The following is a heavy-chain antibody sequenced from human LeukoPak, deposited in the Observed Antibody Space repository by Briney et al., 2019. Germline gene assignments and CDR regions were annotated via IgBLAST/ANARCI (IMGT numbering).Heavy chain of an antibody. CDR2: ISGSGGST. CDR1: GFTVSSNY. V-gene: IGHV3-23*01. CDR3: AKRSGSSGYYTLFDY. J-gene: IGHJ4*02. D-gene: IGHD3-22*01. Sequence: GGSLRLSCAASGFTVSSNYMSWVRQAPGKGLEWVSGISGSGGSTDYADSVKGRFTISRDNSKNTVYMQMNSLRAEDTAVYYCAKRSGSSGYYTLFDYWGQGTLVTVSS.